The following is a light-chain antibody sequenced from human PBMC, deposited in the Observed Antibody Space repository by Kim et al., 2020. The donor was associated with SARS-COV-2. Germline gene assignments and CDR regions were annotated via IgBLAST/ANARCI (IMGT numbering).Light chain of an antibody. CDR1: QSISSW. CDR2: KAS. J-gene: IGKJ1*01. Sequence: DIQMTQSPSTLSASVGDRVTITCRASQSISSWLAWYQQKAGKAPKLLIYKASSLESGVPSRFSGSGSGTEFTLTIRSLQPDDFATYYCHQYNSYSPEPFGPGTKVDIK. CDR3: HQYNSYSPEP. V-gene: IGKV1-5*03.